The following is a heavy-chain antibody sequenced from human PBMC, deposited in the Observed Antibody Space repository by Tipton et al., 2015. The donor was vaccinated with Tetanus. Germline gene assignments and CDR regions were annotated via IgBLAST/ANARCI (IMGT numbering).Heavy chain of an antibody. V-gene: IGHV5-51*01. D-gene: IGHD2-8*01. CDR3: ARHSLRGCYDGQCYTSYYYYGMDV. CDR1: GYSFPNYY. CDR2: IYPLDSRV. Sequence: VQLVQSGAEVKKPGESLKISCKGSGYSFPNYYIAWVRQMPGKGLECMGIIYPLDSRVTYSPSFQGQVTISADKSIGTAYLQWRSLKASDSAMYYCARHSLRGCYDGQCYTSYYYYGMDVWGQGTTVTVSS. J-gene: IGHJ6*02.